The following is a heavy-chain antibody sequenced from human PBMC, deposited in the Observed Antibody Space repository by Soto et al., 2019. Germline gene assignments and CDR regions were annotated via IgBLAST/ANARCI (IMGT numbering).Heavy chain of an antibody. CDR1: GFTYSSYA. V-gene: IGHV3-23*01. J-gene: IGHJ6*02. Sequence: GGSLRLSCAASGFTYSSYAMSWVRQAPGKGLEWVSAISASGGSTYYADSVKGRFTISRDNSKNTLYLQMNSLRAEDTAVYYCAKGSYNWNDGVFYYYGMDVWGQGTTVTVSS. CDR2: ISASGGST. D-gene: IGHD1-20*01. CDR3: AKGSYNWNDGVFYYYGMDV.